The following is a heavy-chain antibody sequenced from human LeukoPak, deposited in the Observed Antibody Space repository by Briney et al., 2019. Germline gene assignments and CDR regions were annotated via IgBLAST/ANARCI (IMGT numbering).Heavy chain of an antibody. J-gene: IGHJ4*02. CDR1: GYTFTGYY. CDR3: ARYYYGSGSNDY. CDR2: INPNSGGT. V-gene: IGHV1-2*02. Sequence: ASVKVSCKASGYTFTGYYMHWVRQAPGQGLEWMGWINPNSGGTNYAQKFQGRVTMTRDTSISTAYMELSRLRSDDTAVYYCARYYYGSGSNDYWGQGTLVTVSP. D-gene: IGHD3-10*01.